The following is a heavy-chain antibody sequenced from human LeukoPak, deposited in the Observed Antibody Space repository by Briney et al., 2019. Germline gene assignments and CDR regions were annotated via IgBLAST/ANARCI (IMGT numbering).Heavy chain of an antibody. J-gene: IGHJ4*02. D-gene: IGHD5-12*01. CDR1: GYSFTTYC. CDR3: ATAGRGYSGYDLVY. CDR2: MNPSDDNT. Sequence: GASVKVSCKASGYSFTTYCIHWVRQAPGQGLEWMGMMNPSDDNTIYAQIFQDRVTMTRDMSTSTIYMELSSLRSEDTAVYYCATAGRGYSGYDLVYWGQGTLVTVSS. V-gene: IGHV1-46*01.